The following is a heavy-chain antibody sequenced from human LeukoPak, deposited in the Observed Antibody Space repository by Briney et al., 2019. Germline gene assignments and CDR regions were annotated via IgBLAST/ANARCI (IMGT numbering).Heavy chain of an antibody. V-gene: IGHV3-7*01. J-gene: IGHJ4*02. CDR1: GFTFSSYW. CDR3: ARDVWVRGVITGPYFDY. D-gene: IGHD3-10*01. CDR2: IKEDGSEK. Sequence: GGSLRLSCAASGFTFSSYWMSWVRQAPGKGLEWVANIKEDGSEKYYVDSVKGRFTISRDNAKNSLYLQMNSLRDEDTAVYYCARDVWVRGVITGPYFDYWGQGTLVTVSS.